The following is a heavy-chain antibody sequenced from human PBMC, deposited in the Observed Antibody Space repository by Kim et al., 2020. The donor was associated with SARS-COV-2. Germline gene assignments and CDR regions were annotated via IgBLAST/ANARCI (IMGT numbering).Heavy chain of an antibody. D-gene: IGHD4-17*01. Sequence: SVKGRVTISRDNAKNSLYLQMSSLRAEDTAVYYCAREAATVDYAGWYFDLWGRGTLVTVSS. CDR3: AREAATVDYAGWYFDL. V-gene: IGHV3-11*05. J-gene: IGHJ2*01.